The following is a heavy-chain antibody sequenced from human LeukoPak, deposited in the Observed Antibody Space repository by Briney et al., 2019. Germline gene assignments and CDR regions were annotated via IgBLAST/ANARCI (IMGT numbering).Heavy chain of an antibody. D-gene: IGHD6-19*01. Sequence: GGSLRLSCAASGFAFSGYAMSWVRQSPGKGLEGVSAISGSGSRTYYADSVKGRFTISRDNSKNTLYLQMNSLRVEDTAIYFCAKVPTIYSSSSNYWGQGTLVTVSS. CDR3: AKVPTIYSSSSNY. CDR2: ISGSGSRT. V-gene: IGHV3-23*01. J-gene: IGHJ4*02. CDR1: GFAFSGYA.